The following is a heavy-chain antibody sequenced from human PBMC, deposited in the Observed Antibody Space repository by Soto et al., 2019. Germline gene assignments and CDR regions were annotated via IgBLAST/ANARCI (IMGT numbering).Heavy chain of an antibody. Sequence: EVKLLESGGGLVQPGGSLRLSCGVSGFTVTSNGVSWVRQAPGKGLEWVSAISPNGQGIWYADSVKGRFTISRDISRNTLYLQMNSLRAEDTAVYYCAKTITTSGDSTGRGALIDSWGQGALVTVSS. CDR1: GFTVTSNG. CDR2: ISPNGQGI. CDR3: AKTITTSGDSTGRGALIDS. V-gene: IGHV3-23*01. J-gene: IGHJ4*02. D-gene: IGHD3-3*01.